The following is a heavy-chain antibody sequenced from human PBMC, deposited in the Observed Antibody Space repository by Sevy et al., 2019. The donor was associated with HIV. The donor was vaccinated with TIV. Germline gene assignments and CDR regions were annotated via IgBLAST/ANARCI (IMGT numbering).Heavy chain of an antibody. Sequence: GGSLRLSCTASGFTFSNYEMNWVRQAPGKGLEWVSYITLSGSSTYYADSVKGRFTISRANAKNSLYLQMNSLRAEDTAVYYCARDRQGITVAGTAIDYWGQGTLVTVSS. D-gene: IGHD6-19*01. J-gene: IGHJ4*02. CDR3: ARDRQGITVAGTAIDY. CDR2: ITLSGSST. CDR1: GFTFSNYE. V-gene: IGHV3-48*03.